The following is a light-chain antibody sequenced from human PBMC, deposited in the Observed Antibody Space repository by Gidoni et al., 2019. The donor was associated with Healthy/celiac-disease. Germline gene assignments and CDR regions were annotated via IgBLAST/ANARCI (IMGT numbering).Light chain of an antibody. J-gene: IGKJ3*01. CDR1: QDISNY. V-gene: IGKV1-33*01. CDR3: QQYDNLPST. Sequence: DIQMTQSPSSLSASVGDSVTITCQASQDISNYLNWYQQKPGKAPKLLIYDASNLETGVPSRFSGSGSGTDFTFTISSLQPEDIATYYCQQYDNLPSTFGPXTKVDIK. CDR2: DAS.